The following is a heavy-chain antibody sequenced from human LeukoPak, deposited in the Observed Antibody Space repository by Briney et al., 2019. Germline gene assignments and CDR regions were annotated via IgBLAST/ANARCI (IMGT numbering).Heavy chain of an antibody. CDR1: RYTFTGYY. J-gene: IGHJ4*02. D-gene: IGHD5-12*01. V-gene: IGHV1-2*02. Sequence: ASVKVSCKASRYTFTGYYMHWVRQAPGQGLEWMGWINPNSGGTNYAQKFQGRVTMTRDTSISTAYMELSRLRSDDTAVYYCARVPHSGFDWFDYWGQGTLVTVSS. CDR2: INPNSGGT. CDR3: ARVPHSGFDWFDY.